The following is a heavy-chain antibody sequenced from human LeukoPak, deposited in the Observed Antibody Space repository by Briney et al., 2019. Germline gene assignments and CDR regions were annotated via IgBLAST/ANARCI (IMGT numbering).Heavy chain of an antibody. V-gene: IGHV1-2*02. Sequence: ASVKVSCKASGYTFTGYYVHWVRQAPGQGLEWMGWINPSSGGTNYAQTFQGRVTMTRDTSISTAYLELSRLRSDDTAVYYCARSYRGRRFDYWGQGTLVTVSS. J-gene: IGHJ4*02. CDR3: ARSYRGRRFDY. CDR1: GYTFTGYY. D-gene: IGHD2-21*01. CDR2: INPSSGGT.